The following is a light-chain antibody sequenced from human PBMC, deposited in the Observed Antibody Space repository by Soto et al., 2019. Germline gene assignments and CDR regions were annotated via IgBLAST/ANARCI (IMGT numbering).Light chain of an antibody. CDR1: QSVSSD. CDR2: DAS. J-gene: IGKJ4*01. V-gene: IGKV3-11*01. Sequence: EIVLTQSPATLSLSPGERATFSCRASQSVSSDLVWYQQKPGQAPRLLIYDASNRATGVPARFSGSGSGTDFTLTISSLEPEDFAVYYCQQRTNWTPLTFGGGTKVDI. CDR3: QQRTNWTPLT.